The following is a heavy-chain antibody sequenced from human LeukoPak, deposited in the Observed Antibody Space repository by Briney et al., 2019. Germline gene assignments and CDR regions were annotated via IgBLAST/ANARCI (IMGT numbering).Heavy chain of an antibody. CDR3: ARLFARNWFDP. D-gene: IGHD3-16*01. CDR1: GYTISSGYY. V-gene: IGHV4-38-2*01. Sequence: SETLSLTCAVSGYTISSGYYWCCIRQPPGKGLEWIGSIYDGGSTYYDPSLKSRVTISVDTSKNQFYLKLSSVTAADTAVYYCARLFARNWFDPWGQGTLVTVSS. CDR2: IYDGGST. J-gene: IGHJ5*02.